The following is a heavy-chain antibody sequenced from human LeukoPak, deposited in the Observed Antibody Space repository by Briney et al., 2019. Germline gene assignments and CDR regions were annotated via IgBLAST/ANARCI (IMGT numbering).Heavy chain of an antibody. V-gene: IGHV3-9*01. D-gene: IGHD4-17*01. CDR1: GFTFSSYA. CDR3: AKADDYGDPPVDY. CDR2: ISWNSGSI. J-gene: IGHJ4*02. Sequence: GGSLRLSCAASGFTFSSYAMPWVRQAPGKGLEWVSGISWNSGSIGYADSVKGRFTISRDNAKNSLYLQMNSLRAEDTALYYCAKADDYGDPPVDYWGQGTLVTVSS.